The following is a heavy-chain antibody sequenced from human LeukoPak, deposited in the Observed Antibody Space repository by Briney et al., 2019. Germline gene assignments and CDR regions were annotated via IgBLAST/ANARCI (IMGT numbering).Heavy chain of an antibody. CDR2: MNPNSGNT. Sequence: ASVKVSCKASGYTFTSYDINWVRQATGQGLEWMRWMNPNSGNTGYAQKFQGRVTMTRNTSISTAYMELSSLRSEDTAVYYCAREGYYYDSSGYYASNYYYYMDVWGKGTTVTVSS. CDR1: GYTFTSYD. D-gene: IGHD3-22*01. V-gene: IGHV1-8*01. CDR3: AREGYYYDSSGYYASNYYYYMDV. J-gene: IGHJ6*03.